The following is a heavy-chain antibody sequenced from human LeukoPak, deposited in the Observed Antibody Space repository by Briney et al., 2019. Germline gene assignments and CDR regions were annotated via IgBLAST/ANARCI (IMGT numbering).Heavy chain of an antibody. CDR3: AKEGRGYCSGGSCYLRSLYFDY. J-gene: IGHJ4*02. V-gene: IGHV3-23*01. CDR2: ISGSGGST. CDR1: GFTFSSYS. D-gene: IGHD2-15*01. Sequence: GGSLRLSCAASGFTFSSYSMNWVRQAPGKGLEWVSAISGSGGSTYYADSVKGRFTISRGNSKNTLYLQMNSLRAEDTAVYYCAKEGRGYCSGGSCYLRSLYFDYWGQGTLVTVSS.